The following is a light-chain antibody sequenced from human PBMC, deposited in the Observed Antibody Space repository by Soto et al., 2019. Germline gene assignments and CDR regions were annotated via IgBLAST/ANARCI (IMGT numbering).Light chain of an antibody. Sequence: DIQMTQSPSSLSASVGDRVTITFRASQSISSYLNWYQQKPGKTPKLLIYAASSLQSGVPSRFSGSGSGKDFTLTISSLQPEDFATYYCQQSYSTPRTFGQGTKLEIK. CDR1: QSISSY. J-gene: IGKJ1*01. CDR2: AAS. V-gene: IGKV1-39*01. CDR3: QQSYSTPRT.